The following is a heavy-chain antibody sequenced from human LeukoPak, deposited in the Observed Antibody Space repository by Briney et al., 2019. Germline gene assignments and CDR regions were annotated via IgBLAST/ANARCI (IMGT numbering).Heavy chain of an antibody. CDR1: GGSFSGYY. J-gene: IGHJ4*02. CDR2: INHSGST. Sequence: SETLSLTCAVYGGSFSGYYWSWLRQPPGKGLEWIGEINHSGSTNYNPSLKSRVTISVDTYKNQFSLKLLSVTAADTDVYYCARGDYVWGSSHNFDYWGQGTLVTVSS. CDR3: ARGDYVWGSSHNFDY. V-gene: IGHV4-34*01. D-gene: IGHD3-16*01.